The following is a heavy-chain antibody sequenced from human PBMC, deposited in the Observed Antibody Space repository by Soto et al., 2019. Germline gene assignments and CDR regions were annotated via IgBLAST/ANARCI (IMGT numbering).Heavy chain of an antibody. CDR1: GFIFSNYG. Sequence: GGSLRLSCAASGFIFSNYGMHWVRQAPGKGLEWVAVIWYDGSYKFYGDSVKGRFTISRDNSKNTLYLQMNSLRAEDTAMYYCARDLRETAYSSSCPDYWGQGTLVTVSS. D-gene: IGHD6-13*01. CDR3: ARDLRETAYSSSCPDY. CDR2: IWYDGSYK. V-gene: IGHV3-33*01. J-gene: IGHJ4*02.